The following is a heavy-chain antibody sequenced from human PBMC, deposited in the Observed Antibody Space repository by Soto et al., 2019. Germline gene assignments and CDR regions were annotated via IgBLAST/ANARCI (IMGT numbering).Heavy chain of an antibody. CDR3: ARGIAIGQLDP. J-gene: IGHJ5*02. CDR1: VYTFTRYT. D-gene: IGHD2-15*01. Sequence: ASVKVSCKASVYTFTRYTMNWVRQAPGQRLEWMGWINADNGNTKSSQKFQDRVIITRDTSASTAYMDLSSLRSEDTAVYYCARGIAIGQLDPWGQGTLVTVSS. V-gene: IGHV1-3*01. CDR2: INADNGNT.